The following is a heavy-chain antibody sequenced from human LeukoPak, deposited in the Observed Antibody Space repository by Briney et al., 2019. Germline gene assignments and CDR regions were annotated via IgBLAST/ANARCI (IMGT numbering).Heavy chain of an antibody. CDR3: ARMGGARGTYYEVYFDY. D-gene: IGHD1-26*01. J-gene: IGHJ4*02. Sequence: ASVKVSCKASGGTFSSYAISWVRQAPGQGLEWMGWISAYNGNTNYAQKFQGRVTMTTDTSTSTAYMELRSLRSDDTAVYYCARMGGARGTYYEVYFDYWGQGTLVTVSS. CDR1: GGTFSSYA. CDR2: ISAYNGNT. V-gene: IGHV1-18*01.